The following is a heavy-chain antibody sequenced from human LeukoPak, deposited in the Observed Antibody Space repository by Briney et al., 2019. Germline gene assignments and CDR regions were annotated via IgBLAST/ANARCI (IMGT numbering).Heavy chain of an antibody. V-gene: IGHV4-34*01. J-gene: IGHJ4*02. CDR3: ARHYGSGKPWFDY. CDR1: GGSFSGYY. CDR2: INHSGST. Sequence: SETLSLTCAVYGGSFSGYYWTWIRQPPGKGLEWIGEINHSGSTNYNPSLKSRVSISVDTSKNQFSLKLSSLTAADTAVYYCARHYGSGKPWFDYWGQGTLVTVSS. D-gene: IGHD3-10*01.